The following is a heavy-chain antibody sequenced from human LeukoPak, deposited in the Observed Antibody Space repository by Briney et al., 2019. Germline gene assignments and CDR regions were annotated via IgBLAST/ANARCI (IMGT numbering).Heavy chain of an antibody. J-gene: IGHJ3*02. CDR1: GFTFSTYW. Sequence: GGSLRLSCAASGFTFSTYWMTWVRQAPGKGLEWVSAISGSGGSTYYADSVKGRFTISGDNSKNTLYLQMNSLRAEDTAVYYCAKCLHGSGSYPCGAFDIWGQGTMVTVSS. CDR2: ISGSGGST. V-gene: IGHV3-23*01. D-gene: IGHD3-10*01. CDR3: AKCLHGSGSYPCGAFDI.